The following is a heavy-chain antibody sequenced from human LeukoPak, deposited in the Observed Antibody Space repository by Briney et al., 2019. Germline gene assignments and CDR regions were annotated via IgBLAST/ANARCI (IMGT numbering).Heavy chain of an antibody. Sequence: PGGSLRLSCAASGFTFSSYDMHWVRQAPGKGLEWVAAISYDGSSKNYADYVKGRITISRDNSKNTLYLQMNSLRDEDTAVYYCAKDRRASGRLDYWGQGTLVTVSS. CDR2: ISYDGSSK. V-gene: IGHV3-30*18. CDR1: GFTFSSYD. J-gene: IGHJ4*02. D-gene: IGHD6-19*01. CDR3: AKDRRASGRLDY.